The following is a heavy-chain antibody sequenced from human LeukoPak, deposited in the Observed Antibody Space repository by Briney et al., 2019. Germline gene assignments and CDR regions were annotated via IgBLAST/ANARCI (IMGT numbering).Heavy chain of an antibody. CDR1: GFTFSSYG. D-gene: IGHD3-10*01. Sequence: GGSLRLSCAASGFTFSSYGMHWVRQAPGKGLEWVAVISYDGSNKYYADSVKGRFTISRDNSKNTLYLQMNSLRAEDTAVYYCVKDGDYYGSGSYLDYWGQGTLVTVSS. V-gene: IGHV3-30*18. J-gene: IGHJ4*02. CDR3: VKDGDYYGSGSYLDY. CDR2: ISYDGSNK.